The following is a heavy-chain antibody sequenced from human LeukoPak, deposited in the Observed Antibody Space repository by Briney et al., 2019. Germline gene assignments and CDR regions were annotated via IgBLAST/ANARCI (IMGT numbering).Heavy chain of an antibody. CDR2: IYYSGST. D-gene: IGHD5-18*01. CDR3: ARGIRGYSYLMYH. CDR1: GGSISSGSYY. V-gene: IGHV4-61*02. J-gene: IGHJ4*02. Sequence: SQTLSLTCTVSGGSISSGSYYWSWIRQPAGKGLEWIGSIYYSGSTYHNPSLKSRVTISVDTSKNQFSLKLSSVTAADTAVYYCARGIRGYSYLMYHWGQGTLVTVSS.